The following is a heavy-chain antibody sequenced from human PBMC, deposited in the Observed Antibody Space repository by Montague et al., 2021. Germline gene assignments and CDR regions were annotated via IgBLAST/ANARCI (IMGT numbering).Heavy chain of an antibody. V-gene: IGHV2-5*02. CDR3: AHRGYSTSWFGY. J-gene: IGHJ5*01. D-gene: IGHD5-12*01. Sequence: PALVKPTQTLTLTCTFSGFSLSTFGVGVGWIRQPPGKALEWLGFIYWDDEKRYSPSLGSRLTITKDTSKNQVVLTMTNIDPVDTGTYFCAHRGYSTSWFGYWGQGTLVTVSS. CDR2: IYWDDEK. CDR1: GFSLSTFGVG.